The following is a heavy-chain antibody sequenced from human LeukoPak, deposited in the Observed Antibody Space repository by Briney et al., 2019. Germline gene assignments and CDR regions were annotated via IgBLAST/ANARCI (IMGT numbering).Heavy chain of an antibody. V-gene: IGHV1-69*05. D-gene: IGHD2-15*01. J-gene: IGHJ4*02. CDR1: GYTFTSYG. CDR3: ARDLSYCSGGSCYSDY. Sequence: ASVKVSCKASGYTFTSYGISWVRQAPGQGLEWMGRIIPIFGTANYAQKFQGRVTITTDESTSTAYMELSSLRSEDTAVYYCARDLSYCSGGSCYSDYWGQGTLVTVSS. CDR2: IIPIFGTA.